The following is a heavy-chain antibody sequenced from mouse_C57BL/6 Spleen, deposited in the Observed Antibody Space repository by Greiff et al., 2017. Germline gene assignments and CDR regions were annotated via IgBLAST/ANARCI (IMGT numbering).Heavy chain of an antibody. CDR1: GFNIKDYY. J-gene: IGHJ4*01. CDR2: IDPEDGDT. CDR3: TTARDTIDY. V-gene: IGHV14-1*01. D-gene: IGHD3-1*01. Sequence: VQLKESGAELVRPGASVKLSCTASGFNIKDYYMHWVKQRPEQGLEWIGRIDPEDGDTEYAPKFQGKATMTAYTSSNTAFQQRSSLTSEDTAVYYCTTARDTIDYWGQGTSVTVSA.